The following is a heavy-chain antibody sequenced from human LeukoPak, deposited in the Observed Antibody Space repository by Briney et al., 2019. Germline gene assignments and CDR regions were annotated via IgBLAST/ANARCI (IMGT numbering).Heavy chain of an antibody. D-gene: IGHD1-26*01. CDR1: GFTFSTYG. Sequence: GGSLRLSCAASGFTFSTYGMHWVRQAPGKGLEWVAVVWYDGSNIHYVDSVKGRFTISRDNSKSTLYLQMNSLTAEDTAVYYCARGGYSGTYFFDYWGQGTLVSVSS. CDR2: VWYDGSNI. J-gene: IGHJ4*02. CDR3: ARGGYSGTYFFDY. V-gene: IGHV3-33*01.